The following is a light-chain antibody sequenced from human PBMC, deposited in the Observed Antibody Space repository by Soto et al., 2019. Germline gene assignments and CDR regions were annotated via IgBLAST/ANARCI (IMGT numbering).Light chain of an antibody. V-gene: IGKV3-11*01. CDR2: DAS. J-gene: IGKJ2*01. CDR1: QSVSSY. Sequence: EIVLTQSPATLPLSPGERATLSCRASQSVSSYLAWYQQKVGQAPRLLIYDASNRATGIPARFSGSGSGTDFTLTISSLEPEDFAVYYCQQRSNWAYTFGQGTKLEIK. CDR3: QQRSNWAYT.